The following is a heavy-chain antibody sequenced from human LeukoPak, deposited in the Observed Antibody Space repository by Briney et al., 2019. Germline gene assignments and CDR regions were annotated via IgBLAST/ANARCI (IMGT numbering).Heavy chain of an antibody. D-gene: IGHD1-7*01. CDR1: GFTFSRHW. V-gene: IGHV3-74*01. J-gene: IGHJ4*02. Sequence: GGSLRLSCSASGFTFSRHWMHWVRQAPGKGLVWVARINRDGSYTSYAASVKGRFTISRDNAKSTLYLQMNSLRAEDTAVYFCIKDDGNYGIDYWGQGTLVTVSS. CDR2: INRDGSYT. CDR3: IKDDGNYGIDY.